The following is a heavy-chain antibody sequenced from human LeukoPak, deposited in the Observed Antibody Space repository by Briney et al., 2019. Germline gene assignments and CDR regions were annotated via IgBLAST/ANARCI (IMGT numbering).Heavy chain of an antibody. V-gene: IGHV3-23*01. CDR2: ISGSGGST. J-gene: IGHJ4*02. CDR1: GFTFSSYA. D-gene: IGHD3-22*01. Sequence: PGGSLRLSCAASGFTFSSYAMTWVRQAPGKGLEWVSGISGSGGSTYYADSVKGRFTISRDNSKNTLYVQMNSLRAEDTAVYYCAKSDYYDSSGYYYGSVYWGQGTLVTVSS. CDR3: AKSDYYDSSGYYYGSVY.